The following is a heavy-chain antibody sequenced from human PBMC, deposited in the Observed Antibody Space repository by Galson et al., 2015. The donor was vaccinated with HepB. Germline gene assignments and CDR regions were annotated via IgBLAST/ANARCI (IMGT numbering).Heavy chain of an antibody. CDR1: DASISHYY. D-gene: IGHD2-21*01. Sequence: ETLSLTCIVSDASISHYYWSWIRQPPGKGLEWIGYSYSRGSTNYNPSLRSRLTISVDTSKNQLSLQLTSVTSADTAVYYCARVKSIGDSRVDTMDVWGQGTTVTVS. J-gene: IGHJ6*02. V-gene: IGHV4-59*01. CDR2: SYSRGST. CDR3: ARVKSIGDSRVDTMDV.